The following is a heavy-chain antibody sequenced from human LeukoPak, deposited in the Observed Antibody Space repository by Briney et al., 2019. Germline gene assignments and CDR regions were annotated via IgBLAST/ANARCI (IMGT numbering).Heavy chain of an antibody. D-gene: IGHD2-21*02. CDR2: IIPIFGTA. CDR1: GGTFSSYA. Sequence: SVKVSCKASGGTFSSYAISWVRQAPGQGLEWMGGIIPIFGTANYAQKFQGRVTITADESTSTAYMELSSLRSEDTAVYYCARDPAAAYCGGGCPNSGYFDYWGQGTLVTVSS. J-gene: IGHJ4*02. V-gene: IGHV1-69*01. CDR3: ARDPAAAYCGGGCPNSGYFDY.